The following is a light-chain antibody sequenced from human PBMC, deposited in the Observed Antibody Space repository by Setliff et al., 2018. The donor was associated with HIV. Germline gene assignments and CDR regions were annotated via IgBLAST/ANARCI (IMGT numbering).Light chain of an antibody. CDR1: SSDVGSYNR. CDR3: SSYTTSNTYV. Sequence: QSALTQPPSVSGSPGQSVTISCTGTSSDVGSYNRVSWYQQPPGTAPKLMIYEVSYRPSGVPDRFSGSKSVNTASLTISGLQAEDEADYYCSSYTTSNTYVVGTGTKV. V-gene: IGLV2-18*02. J-gene: IGLJ1*01. CDR2: EVS.